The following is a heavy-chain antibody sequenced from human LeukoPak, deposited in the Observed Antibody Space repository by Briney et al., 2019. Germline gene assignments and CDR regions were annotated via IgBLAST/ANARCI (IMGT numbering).Heavy chain of an antibody. Sequence: PSETLSLTCTVSGGSISSSSYYWGWIRQPPGKGLEWIGSIYYSGSTYYNPSLKSRVTISVDRSKNQFSLRLSSVTAADTAVYYCARVLSYYDSSGYSLESWFDPWGQGTLVTVSS. CDR2: IYYSGST. D-gene: IGHD3-22*01. J-gene: IGHJ5*02. CDR3: ARVLSYYDSSGYSLESWFDP. V-gene: IGHV4-39*07. CDR1: GGSISSSSYY.